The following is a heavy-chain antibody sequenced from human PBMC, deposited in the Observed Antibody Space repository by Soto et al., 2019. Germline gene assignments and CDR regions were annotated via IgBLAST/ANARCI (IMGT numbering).Heavy chain of an antibody. CDR3: VKARASNSWPSRDV. V-gene: IGHV1-18*01. CDR1: GYTFTRNG. Sequence: QVHLVQSGAEVKKPGASVNVSCKTSGYTFTRNGISWVRQAPGQGLEWMGWISPKSGNIKYAQKFQGRVIMTTDTSTSTAYMELRSLRSDDTAVYSCVKARASNSWPSRDVWGPGTTVTVSS. J-gene: IGHJ6*02. CDR2: ISPKSGNI. D-gene: IGHD1-26*01.